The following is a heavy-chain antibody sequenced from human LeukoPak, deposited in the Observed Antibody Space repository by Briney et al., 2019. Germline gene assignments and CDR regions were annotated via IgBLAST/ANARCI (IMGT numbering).Heavy chain of an antibody. CDR1: GYTFTSYG. D-gene: IGHD3-22*01. CDR3: ARDSFLDYYDSSGYCDY. J-gene: IGHJ4*02. Sequence: ASVKVSCKASGYTFTSYGISWVRQAPGQGLEWMGWISAYNGNTNYAQKLQGRVTMTTDTSTSTAYMELRSLRSDDTAVYYCARDSFLDYYDSSGYCDYWGQGTLVTVSS. CDR2: ISAYNGNT. V-gene: IGHV1-18*01.